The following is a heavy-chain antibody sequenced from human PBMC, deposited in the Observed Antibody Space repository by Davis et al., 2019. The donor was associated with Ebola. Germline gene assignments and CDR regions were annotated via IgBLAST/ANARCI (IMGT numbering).Heavy chain of an antibody. D-gene: IGHD2-2*01. CDR3: ARGTHYAHDY. J-gene: IGHJ4*02. CDR2: TNSDGSIT. CDR1: GFTFSRYW. Sequence: PGGSLRLSCAASGFTFSRYWMHWVRQAPGKGLVWVSRTNSDGSITSYADSVKGRFTISRDNAKNTLYLQMNSLRDEDTAVYYRARGTHYAHDYWGQGTLVTVSS. V-gene: IGHV3-74*01.